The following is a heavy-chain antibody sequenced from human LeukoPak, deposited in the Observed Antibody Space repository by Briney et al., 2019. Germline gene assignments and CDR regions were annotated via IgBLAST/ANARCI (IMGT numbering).Heavy chain of an antibody. V-gene: IGHV4-30-2*01. J-gene: IGHJ4*02. CDR1: GGSISSGGYY. CDR3: ARTLVGATIDY. D-gene: IGHD1-26*01. CDR2: IYHSGST. Sequence: SETLSLTCTVSGGSISSGGYYWSWIRQPPGKGLEWIGYIYHSGSTYYNPSLKSRVTISVDRSKNQFSLKLSSVTAADTAVYYCARTLVGATIDYWGQGTLVTVSS.